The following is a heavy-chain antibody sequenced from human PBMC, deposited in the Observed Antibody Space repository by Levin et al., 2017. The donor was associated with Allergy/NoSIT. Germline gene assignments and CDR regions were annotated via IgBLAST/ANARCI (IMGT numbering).Heavy chain of an antibody. J-gene: IGHJ4*02. D-gene: IGHD6-13*01. CDR3: AKDYQQLLDY. Sequence: GGSLRLSCAASGFTFSSYGMHWVRQAPGKGLEWVAVISYDGSNKYYADSVKGRFTISRDNSKNTLYLQMNSLRAEDTAVYYCAKDYQQLLDYWGQGTLVTVSS. CDR2: ISYDGSNK. CDR1: GFTFSSYG. V-gene: IGHV3-30*18.